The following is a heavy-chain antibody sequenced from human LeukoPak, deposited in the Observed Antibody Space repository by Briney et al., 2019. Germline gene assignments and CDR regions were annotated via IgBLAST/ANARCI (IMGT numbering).Heavy chain of an antibody. CDR2: IYYSGST. Sequence: SETLSLTCTVSGGSISSYYWSWIRQPPGKGLEWIGYIYYSGSTNYNPSLKSRVTISVDTSKNQFSLKLSSVTAADTAVYYCARSYGRRDYFDYWGQGTLVTVSS. D-gene: IGHD3-10*01. CDR3: ARSYGRRDYFDY. CDR1: GGSISSYY. V-gene: IGHV4-59*08. J-gene: IGHJ4*02.